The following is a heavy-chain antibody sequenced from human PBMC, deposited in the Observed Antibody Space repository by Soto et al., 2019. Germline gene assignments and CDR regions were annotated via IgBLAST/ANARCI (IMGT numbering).Heavy chain of an antibody. D-gene: IGHD3-22*01. V-gene: IGHV3-21*01. Sequence: PGGSLRLSCAASGFAFMSYTMNWVRQAPGKGLEWVSSITSSSSYIYYADSVKGRFTISRDNAKNSLYLQMNSLRAEDTAVYYCARDYYYDSSGYYPPSAFDIWGQGTMVTVSS. CDR3: ARDYYYDSSGYYPPSAFDI. CDR2: ITSSSSYI. J-gene: IGHJ3*02. CDR1: GFAFMSYT.